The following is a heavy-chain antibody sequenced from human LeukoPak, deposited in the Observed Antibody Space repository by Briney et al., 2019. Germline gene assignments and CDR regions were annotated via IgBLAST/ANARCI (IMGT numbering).Heavy chain of an antibody. J-gene: IGHJ3*02. V-gene: IGHV5-51*01. Sequence: GESLKISCKGSGYSFTSYWIGWVRQMPGNGLEWMGIIYPGDSDTRYSPSFQGQVTISADKSISTAYLQWSSLKASDTAMYYCARTYYYDSSGYYFDAFDIWGQGTMVTVSS. CDR1: GYSFTSYW. CDR3: ARTYYYDSSGYYFDAFDI. D-gene: IGHD3-22*01. CDR2: IYPGDSDT.